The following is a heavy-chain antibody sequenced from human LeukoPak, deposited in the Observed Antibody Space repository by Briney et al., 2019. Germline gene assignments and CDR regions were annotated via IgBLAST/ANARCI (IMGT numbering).Heavy chain of an antibody. Sequence: GGSLRHSCAASGFTFSSYAMSWVRQAPGKGLEWVSAISGSGVTTYYADSVKGRFTISRDNSKNTLYLQMNSLRAEDTALNYCAKDRDYYLVGFFDYWGQGTLVTVSS. J-gene: IGHJ4*02. CDR3: AKDRDYYLVGFFDY. CDR1: GFTFSSYA. V-gene: IGHV3-23*01. D-gene: IGHD3-10*01. CDR2: ISGSGVTT.